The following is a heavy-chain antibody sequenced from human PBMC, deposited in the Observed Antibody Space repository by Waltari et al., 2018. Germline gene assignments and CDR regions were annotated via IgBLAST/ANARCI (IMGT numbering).Heavy chain of an antibody. V-gene: IGHV3-53*01. J-gene: IGHJ6*02. CDR2: IYSGGST. D-gene: IGHD2-15*01. CDR3: ARDRVVVVAATRIFYYYYGMDV. CDR1: GFTVSSNY. Sequence: EVQLVESGGGLIQPGGSLRLSCAASGFTVSSNYMSWVRQAPGKGLEWVSVIYSGGSTYYADSVKGRFTISRDNSKNTLYLQMNSLRAEDTAVYYCARDRVVVVAATRIFYYYYGMDVWGQGTTVTVSS.